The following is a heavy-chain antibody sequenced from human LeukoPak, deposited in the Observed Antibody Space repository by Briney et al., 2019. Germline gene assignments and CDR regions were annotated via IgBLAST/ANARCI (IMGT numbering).Heavy chain of an antibody. CDR3: ARASRDTAWSLDL. J-gene: IGHJ4*02. CDR2: INPNSGGT. CDR1: GYTFTGYY. Sequence: GASVKVSCKASGYTFTGYYMHWVRQAPGQGVEWMGWINPNSGGTNYAQKFQGRVTMTRDTSINTVYMELSSLGSDDTAVYYCARASRDTAWSLDLWGQGTLVTVSS. V-gene: IGHV1-2*02. D-gene: IGHD1-1*01.